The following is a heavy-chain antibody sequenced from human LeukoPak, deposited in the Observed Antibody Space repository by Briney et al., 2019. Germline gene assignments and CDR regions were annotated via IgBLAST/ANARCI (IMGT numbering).Heavy chain of an antibody. CDR2: ISGSGGST. CDR3: AKLSGGPYYYYYYMDV. V-gene: IGHV3-23*01. J-gene: IGHJ6*03. Sequence: GGSLRLSCAASGFTFSSYAMSWVRQAPGKGLEWVSAISGSGGSTYYADSVKGRFTISRDNSKNTLYLQMNSLRAEDTAVYYCAKLSGGPYYYYYYMDVWGKGTTVTVSS. CDR1: GFTFSSYA. D-gene: IGHD2-15*01.